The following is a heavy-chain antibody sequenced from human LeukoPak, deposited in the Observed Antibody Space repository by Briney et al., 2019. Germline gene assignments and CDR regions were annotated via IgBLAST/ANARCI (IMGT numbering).Heavy chain of an antibody. D-gene: IGHD2-15*01. J-gene: IGHJ4*02. Sequence: GGSLRLSCAASGFTFSSYVMNWVRQAPGKGLEWVSSISSSSSYIYYADSVKGRFTISRDNAKNSLYLQMNSLRAEDTAVYYCARGSRAGSGGSCSDYWGQGTLVTVSS. CDR3: ARGSRAGSGGSCSDY. CDR1: GFTFSSYV. CDR2: ISSSSSYI. V-gene: IGHV3-21*01.